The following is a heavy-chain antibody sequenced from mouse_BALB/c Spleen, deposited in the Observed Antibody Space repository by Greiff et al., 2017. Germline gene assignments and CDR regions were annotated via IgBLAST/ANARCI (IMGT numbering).Heavy chain of an antibody. Sequence: EVQLQESGAELVKPGASVKLSCTASGFNIKDTYMHWVKQRPEQGLEWIGRIDPANGNTKYDPKFQGKATITADTSSNTAYLQLSSLTSEDTAVYYCARSAYGNYRGMDYWGQGTSVTVSS. CDR1: GFNIKDTY. CDR3: ARSAYGNYRGMDY. V-gene: IGHV14-3*02. J-gene: IGHJ4*01. CDR2: IDPANGNT. D-gene: IGHD2-1*01.